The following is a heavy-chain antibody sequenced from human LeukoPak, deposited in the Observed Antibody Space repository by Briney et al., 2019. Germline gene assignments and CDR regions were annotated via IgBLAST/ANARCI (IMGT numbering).Heavy chain of an antibody. CDR3: ARDSPPDY. CDR2: IRFDESNK. V-gene: IGHV3-30*02. CDR1: GFTFSSYG. Sequence: GGSLRLSCAASGFTFSSYGMHWVRQAPGKGLEWVAFIRFDESNKYYADSVKGRFTISRDNSKNSLYLQMNSLRAEDTAVYYCARDSPPDYWGRGTLVTVSS. J-gene: IGHJ4*02. D-gene: IGHD1-14*01.